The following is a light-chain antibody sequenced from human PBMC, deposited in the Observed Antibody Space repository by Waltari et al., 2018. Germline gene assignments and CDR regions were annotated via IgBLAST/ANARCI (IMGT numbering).Light chain of an antibody. CDR3: QQYGSSPET. CDR1: QIVSSNY. Sequence: EIVLTQSPGNLSLSQGERATLSCRASQIVSSNYLAWYQQKPGQAPRLLILGATRRAPGIPDRFRGSGSGTDFTLTISTLEPEDFAVYYCQQYGSSPETFGQGTKVDIK. V-gene: IGKV3-20*01. CDR2: GAT. J-gene: IGKJ1*01.